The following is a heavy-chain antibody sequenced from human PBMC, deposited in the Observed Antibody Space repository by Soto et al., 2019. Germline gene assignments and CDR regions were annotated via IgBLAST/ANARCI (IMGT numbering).Heavy chain of an antibody. CDR3: ARVSSTSLDTVWYYYGMDV. J-gene: IGHJ6*01. CDR2: IYYSGST. V-gene: IGHV4-31*03. CDR1: GGSISSGGYY. Sequence: PSENLSLTCTVSGGSISSGGYYWSRIRQHPGKGLEWIGYIYYSGSTYYNPSLKSRVTISVDTSKKQFSLKLSSVTAADTAVYYCARVSSTSLDTVWYYYGMDVCGQGTTVPV. D-gene: IGHD2-2*01.